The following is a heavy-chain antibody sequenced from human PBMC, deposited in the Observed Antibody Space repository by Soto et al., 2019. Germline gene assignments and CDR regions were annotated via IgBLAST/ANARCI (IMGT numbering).Heavy chain of an antibody. CDR3: AKDYNFWSGYYTGTPRYYYYYMDV. CDR2: ISYDGSNK. V-gene: IGHV3-30*18. D-gene: IGHD3-3*01. J-gene: IGHJ6*03. CDR1: GFTFSSYG. Sequence: GGSLRLSCAASGFTFSSYGMHWVRQAPGKGLEWVAVISYDGSNKYYADSVKGRFTISRDNSKNTLYLQMNSLRAEDTAVYYCAKDYNFWSGYYTGTPRYYYYYMDVWGKGTTVTVSS.